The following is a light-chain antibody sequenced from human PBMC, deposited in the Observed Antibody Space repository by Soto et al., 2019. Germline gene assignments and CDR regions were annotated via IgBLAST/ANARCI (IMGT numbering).Light chain of an antibody. CDR1: QSVLYSSNNKNY. J-gene: IGKJ1*01. CDR3: QQYHSTPST. CDR2: WAS. V-gene: IGKV4-1*01. Sequence: DIVMTQSPDSLAVSLGERATINCKSSQSVLYSSNNKNYLAWYQQKPGQPPELLIYWASTRESGVPDRFSGSGSGTDFTLTISSLQAEDVAVYYCQQYHSTPSTFGQGTKVEIK.